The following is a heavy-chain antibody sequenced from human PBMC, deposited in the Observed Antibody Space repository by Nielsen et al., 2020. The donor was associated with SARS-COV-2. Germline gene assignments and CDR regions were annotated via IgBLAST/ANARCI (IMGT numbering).Heavy chain of an antibody. CDR3: ARSKPGGIGYCSGGSCISGYYYGMDV. J-gene: IGHJ6*02. D-gene: IGHD2-15*01. CDR2: MNPNSGNT. V-gene: IGHV1-8*01. Sequence: ASVKVSCKASGYTFTSYDINWVRQAIGQGLEWMGWMNPNSGNTGYAQKFQGRVTMTRNTSISTAYMELSSLRSEDTAVYYCARSKPGGIGYCSGGSCISGYYYGMDVWGQGTTVTVSS. CDR1: GYTFTSYD.